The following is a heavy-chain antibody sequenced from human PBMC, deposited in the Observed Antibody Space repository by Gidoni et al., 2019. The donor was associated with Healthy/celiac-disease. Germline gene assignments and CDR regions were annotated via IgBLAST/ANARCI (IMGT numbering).Heavy chain of an antibody. Sequence: QVQLQQWGAGLLKPSETLPLTCAVYGRSFGGYYWSWIRQPPGKGLEWIGEINHSGSTNYNPSLKSRVTISVDTSKNQFSLKLISVTAADTAVYFCARGGSSSWYFYGWGGMDVWGQGTTVTVSS. CDR2: INHSGST. CDR1: GRSFGGYY. V-gene: IGHV4-34*01. J-gene: IGHJ6*02. D-gene: IGHD6-13*01. CDR3: ARGGSSSWYFYGWGGMDV.